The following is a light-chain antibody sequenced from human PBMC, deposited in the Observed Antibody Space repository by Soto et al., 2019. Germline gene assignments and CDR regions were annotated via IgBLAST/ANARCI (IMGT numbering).Light chain of an antibody. J-gene: IGLJ2*01. V-gene: IGLV4-60*02. CDR3: ETWGSNYRV. CDR1: SGHSSYI. Sequence: QLVLTQSSSASASLGSSVKLTCTLSSGHSSYIIAWHQQQPGKAPRYLMKLEGRGSYNKGSGVPDRFSGSSSGADRYLTISNLQFEEEADYFCETWGSNYRVFGGGTKLTVL. CDR2: LEGRGSY.